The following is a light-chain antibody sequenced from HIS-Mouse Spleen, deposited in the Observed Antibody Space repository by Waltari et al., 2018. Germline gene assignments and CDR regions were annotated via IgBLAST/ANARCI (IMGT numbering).Light chain of an antibody. V-gene: IGLV2-23*01. CDR3: CSYAGSSTWV. J-gene: IGLJ3*02. CDR2: EGS. CDR1: RRDVGGYNL. Sequence: QSALTQPASVSGSPGQSITIPCTGTRRDVGGYNLFSWYQQHPGKAPKPMIYEGSKRPSGVSNRFSGSKSGNTASLTISGLQAEDEADYYCCSYAGSSTWVFGGGTKLTVL.